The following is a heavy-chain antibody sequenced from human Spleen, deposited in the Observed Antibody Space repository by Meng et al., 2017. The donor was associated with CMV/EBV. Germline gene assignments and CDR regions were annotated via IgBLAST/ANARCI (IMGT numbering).Heavy chain of an antibody. CDR2: IIPILDRI. J-gene: IGHJ5*02. D-gene: IGHD7-27*01. Sequence: SGGTFITSACSWVRQAPGQGLEWMGGIIPILDRINYAQDFKGRVTITADKSTSTAYLELSSLRSDDTAVYYCVRDMRDDHQLGPFDPWGQGTLVTVSS. CDR1: GGTFITSA. CDR3: VRDMRDDHQLGPFDP. V-gene: IGHV1-69*10.